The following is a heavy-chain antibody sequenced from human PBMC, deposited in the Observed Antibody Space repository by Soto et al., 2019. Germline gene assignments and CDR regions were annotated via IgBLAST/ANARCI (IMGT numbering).Heavy chain of an antibody. CDR3: ARDPPSTLGSFDI. CDR2: VYYDGHNK. CDR1: GFTFSMYG. Sequence: VQLVESGGGVVQPGRSQRLSCAASGFTFSMYGMHWVRQAPGKGLEWMATVYYDGHNKYYADSVRGRFTISRDNSKNMVYLQMNSPRAEDTAVYYCARDPPSTLGSFDIWGRGTMVTVSS. D-gene: IGHD2-2*01. V-gene: IGHV3-33*01. J-gene: IGHJ3*02.